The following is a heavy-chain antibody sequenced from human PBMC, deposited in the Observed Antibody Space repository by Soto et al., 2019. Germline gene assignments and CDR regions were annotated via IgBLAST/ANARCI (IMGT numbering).Heavy chain of an antibody. CDR1: GGSLSSGGYY. CDR3: ARDLGSGFDSGFAY. CDR2: IYYSGRT. D-gene: IGHD5-12*01. Sequence: QVQLQESGPGLVKPSQTLSLTCTVSGGSLSSGGYYWSWIRQHPGKGLEWIGDIYYSGRTYYEPSLKSRVTLSVDTSTNQLSLKLSSVTAADTAVYYCARDLGSGFDSGFAYWGQGTLVTVSS. J-gene: IGHJ4*02. V-gene: IGHV4-31*03.